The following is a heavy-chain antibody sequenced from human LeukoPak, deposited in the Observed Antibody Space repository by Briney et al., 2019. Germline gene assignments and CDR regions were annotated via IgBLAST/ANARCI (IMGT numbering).Heavy chain of an antibody. V-gene: IGHV4-31*01. Sequence: SEPHSHTSTVSGDSPSSGGFYSTWTPQHPGNRPEWHGYPFSTANTYYHPSLKGPVLMSVDTSKSHFSLRLDSVTAADTAVYYCARATLRGDPFDLWGQGIQVTVSS. CDR1: GDSPSSGGFY. D-gene: IGHD2-21*02. CDR3: ARATLRGDPFDL. CDR2: PFSTANT. J-gene: IGHJ4*02.